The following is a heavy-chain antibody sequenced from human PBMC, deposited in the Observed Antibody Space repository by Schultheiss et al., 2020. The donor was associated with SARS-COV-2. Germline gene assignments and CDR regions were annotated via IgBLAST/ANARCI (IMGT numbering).Heavy chain of an antibody. D-gene: IGHD5-18*01. Sequence: SETLSLTCTVSGGSISSYYWSWIRQPPGKGLEWIGYIYYSGSTYYNPSLKSRVTISVDTSKNQFSLKLSSVTAADTAVYYCARASWIRLYFPGWLDPWGQGTLVTVSS. V-gene: IGHV4-59*08. CDR1: GGSISSYY. CDR3: ARASWIRLYFPGWLDP. CDR2: IYYSGST. J-gene: IGHJ5*02.